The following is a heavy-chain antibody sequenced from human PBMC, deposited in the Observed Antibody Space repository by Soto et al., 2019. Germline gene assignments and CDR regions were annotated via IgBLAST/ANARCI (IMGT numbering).Heavy chain of an antibody. CDR3: VRPGRYNDRLNGYPIFDY. CDR1: GGSISSGGYS. V-gene: IGHV4-30-2*01. Sequence: SETLSLTCAVSGGSISSGGYSWSWIRQPPGKGLEWIGYIYHSGSTYYNPSLKSRVTISVDTSKNQFSLKLSSVTAADTAVYYCVRPGRYNDRLNGYPIFDYWGQGAPVTVSS. D-gene: IGHD3-9*01. CDR2: IYHSGST. J-gene: IGHJ4*02.